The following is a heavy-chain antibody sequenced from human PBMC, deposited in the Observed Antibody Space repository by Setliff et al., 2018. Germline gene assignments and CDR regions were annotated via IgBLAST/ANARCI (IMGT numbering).Heavy chain of an antibody. J-gene: IGHJ3*02. CDR2: IYTSGST. Sequence: SETLSLTCTVSGGSISRGSYDWSWIRQPAGKGLEWIGRIYTSGSTNYNPSLKSRVTISLDTSENQFSLKLSSVAAADTAVYYCARDPTSGALFRAFDIWGQGTMVTVSS. CDR1: GGSISRGSYD. CDR3: ARDPTSGALFRAFDI. V-gene: IGHV4-61*02. D-gene: IGHD2-21*01.